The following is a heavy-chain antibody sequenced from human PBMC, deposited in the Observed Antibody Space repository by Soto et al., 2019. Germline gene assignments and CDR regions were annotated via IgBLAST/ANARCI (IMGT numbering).Heavy chain of an antibody. D-gene: IGHD3-16*01. CDR3: ARDGDVNTGFGKDY. J-gene: IGHJ4*02. CDR2: IWHDGGNK. CDR1: GFTFSSYG. V-gene: IGHV3-33*01. Sequence: GGSLRLSCAASGFTFSSYGMHWVREAPGKGMEWVAFIWHDGGNKFYAESVKGRFTISRDNSKNTLYLQMTSLSAEDTAMYYCARDGDVNTGFGKDYWGQGTLVTVSS.